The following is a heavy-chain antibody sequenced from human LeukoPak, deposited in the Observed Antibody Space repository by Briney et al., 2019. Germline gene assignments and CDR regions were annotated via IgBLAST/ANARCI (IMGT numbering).Heavy chain of an antibody. CDR1: GGSFSGYY. V-gene: IGHV4-34*01. CDR3: AIRGFNVLLWFGESDY. D-gene: IGHD3-10*01. Sequence: PSETLSLTCAVYGGSFSGYYWSLIRQPPGKGLEWIGEINHSGSTNYNPSLKSRVTISVDTSKNQFSLKLSSVTAADTAVYYCAIRGFNVLLWFGESDYWGQGTLVTVSS. J-gene: IGHJ4*02. CDR2: INHSGST.